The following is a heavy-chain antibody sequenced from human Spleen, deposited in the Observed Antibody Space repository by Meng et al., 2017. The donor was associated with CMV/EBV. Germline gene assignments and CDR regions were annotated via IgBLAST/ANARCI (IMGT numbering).Heavy chain of an antibody. Sequence: GESLKISCKTSGYSHTNYWIGWVRQMPGKGLEWMGIIYPGDSDTRYSPSFQGQVTISADKSISTAYLQWSSLKASDTAMYYCARPRYYGDYYYGMDVWGQGTTVTVFS. CDR2: IYPGDSDT. CDR1: GYSHTNYW. D-gene: IGHD4-17*01. V-gene: IGHV5-51*01. CDR3: ARPRYYGDYYYGMDV. J-gene: IGHJ6*02.